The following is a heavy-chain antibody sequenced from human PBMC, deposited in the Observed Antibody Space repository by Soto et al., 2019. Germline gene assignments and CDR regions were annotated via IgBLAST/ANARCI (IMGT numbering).Heavy chain of an antibody. CDR2: LPFSGST. V-gene: IGHV4-31*03. CDR3: ARDSYSYAYPSPLTFDR. CDR1: GASLNIQNDY. Sequence: SETLSLTCTISGASLNIQNDYWTWIRHLPGKGLQWIGYLPFSGSTYYNPSLESRVSISTDTAKTQFSLELTSVTVADTAVYYCARDSYSYAYPSPLTFDRWGQGILVTVSS. D-gene: IGHD3-16*01. J-gene: IGHJ5*02.